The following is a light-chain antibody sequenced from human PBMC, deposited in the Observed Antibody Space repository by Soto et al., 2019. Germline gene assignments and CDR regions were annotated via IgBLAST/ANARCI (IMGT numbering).Light chain of an antibody. CDR3: CSYAGSSTLLV. CDR1: SSDVGSYNL. J-gene: IGLJ2*01. V-gene: IGLV2-23*01. Sequence: QSALTQPASVSGSPGQSITISCTGTSSDVGSYNLVSWYQQHPGKAPKLMIYEGSKRPSGASNRFSGSKSGNTASLTISGLQAEDEADYYCCSYAGSSTLLVFGGGTQLTVL. CDR2: EGS.